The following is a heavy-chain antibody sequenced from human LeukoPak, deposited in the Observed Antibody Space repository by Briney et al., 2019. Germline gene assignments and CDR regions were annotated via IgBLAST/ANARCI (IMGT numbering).Heavy chain of an antibody. CDR2: ITGSGGNT. V-gene: IGHV3-23*01. D-gene: IGHD3-9*01. CDR1: GFTFSNYA. Sequence: AGGSLRLSYAASGFTFSNYAMSWVRQAPGKGLEWVSAITGSGGNTYYADSVKGRFTISRDNSKNTLYLQMNSLRDEDTAVYYCAKWGDFDVLTGYYVPDFWGQGTLVTVSS. J-gene: IGHJ4*02. CDR3: AKWGDFDVLTGYYVPDF.